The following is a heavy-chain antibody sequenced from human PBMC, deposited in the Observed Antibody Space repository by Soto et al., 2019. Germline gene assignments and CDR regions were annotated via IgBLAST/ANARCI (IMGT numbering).Heavy chain of an antibody. CDR2: IHVSGST. V-gene: IGHV4-61*01. Sequence: KSSETLSLTCTVSGGSVSSGSYQWTWIRQPPGKGLEWIGYIHVSGSTNDNPSLKGRVTMSIDTSKNQFSLKLSSVTAADTAVYYCARDRHGMDVWGQRTKVTVSS. CDR3: ARDRHGMDV. J-gene: IGHJ6*02. CDR1: GGSVSSGSYQ.